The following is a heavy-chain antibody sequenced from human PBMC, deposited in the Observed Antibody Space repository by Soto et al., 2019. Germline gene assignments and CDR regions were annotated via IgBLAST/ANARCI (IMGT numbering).Heavy chain of an antibody. CDR3: AREGRGKKAGYNGLVSLGY. D-gene: IGHD2-2*02. CDR1: GSRFSNYV. V-gene: IGHV1-69*06. Sequence: SVKVSCKVSGSRFSNYVISWVRQAPGHGLEWLGRVIPIFNSTKYAQSFQGRVTITADKSTSTASLELSSLRSDDTAVYYCAREGRGKKAGYNGLVSLGYWGQGTLVTVSS. CDR2: VIPIFNST. J-gene: IGHJ4*02.